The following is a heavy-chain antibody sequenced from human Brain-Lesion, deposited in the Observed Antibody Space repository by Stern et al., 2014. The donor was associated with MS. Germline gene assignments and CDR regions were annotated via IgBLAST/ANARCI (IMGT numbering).Heavy chain of an antibody. CDR2: SSWNSGTI. CDR3: ARDRTGSSAYFAY. Sequence: EVQLVESGGDLVQPGRSLRLSCAAFGFTFDDYAMHWVRQAPGKGLGWVAGSSWNSGTIGFADSVKGRFTTSRDNAYSALYLQMNSLRPEDTALYYCARDRTGSSAYFAYWGQGTLVTVSS. V-gene: IGHV3-9*01. D-gene: IGHD1-14*01. J-gene: IGHJ4*02. CDR1: GFTFDDYA.